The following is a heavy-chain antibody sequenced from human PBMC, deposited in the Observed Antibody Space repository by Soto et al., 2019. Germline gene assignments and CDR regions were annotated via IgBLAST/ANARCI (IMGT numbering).Heavy chain of an antibody. J-gene: IGHJ3*02. D-gene: IGHD4-17*01. V-gene: IGHV3-23*01. Sequence: GGSLRLSCAASGFSFSSYAMNWVRQAPGKGLEWVSGISDSGSNTDYADSVKGRFSISRDNSKNMLYMVMNNLRAEDTAVYYCGKDPNGDYIGAFDIWGQGTMVTVSS. CDR1: GFSFSSYA. CDR3: GKDPNGDYIGAFDI. CDR2: ISDSGSNT.